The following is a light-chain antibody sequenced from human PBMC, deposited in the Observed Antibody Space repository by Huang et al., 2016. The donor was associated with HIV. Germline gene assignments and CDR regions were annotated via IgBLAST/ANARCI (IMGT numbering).Light chain of an antibody. CDR2: GAS. J-gene: IGKJ2*03. Sequence: EIVLTQSPDTLSLSPGERATVSCRASQSVTRNYLAWYQQRPGQAPKLLIYGASTRATGISDRFSGSGSGTDFTLTISRLAPEDCAVYYCQQFGSSPPYSFGQGTKLEIK. V-gene: IGKV3-20*01. CDR3: QQFGSSPPYS. CDR1: QSVTRNY.